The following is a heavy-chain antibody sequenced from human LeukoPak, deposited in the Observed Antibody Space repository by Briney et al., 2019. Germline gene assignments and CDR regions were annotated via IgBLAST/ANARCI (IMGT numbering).Heavy chain of an antibody. Sequence: PGGSLRLSCAASGFTFSSYSMNWVRQAPGKGLEWVSYISNSSSTTYYADSVKGRFSISRDNAKNTLYLQMNSLRAEDTAVYYCALTLELDFWGQGTLVTVSS. CDR2: ISNSSSTT. V-gene: IGHV3-48*01. CDR3: ALTLELDF. D-gene: IGHD1-1*01. J-gene: IGHJ4*02. CDR1: GFTFSSYS.